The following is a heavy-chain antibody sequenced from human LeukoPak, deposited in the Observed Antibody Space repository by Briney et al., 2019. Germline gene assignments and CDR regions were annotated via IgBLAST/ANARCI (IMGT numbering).Heavy chain of an antibody. CDR1: GFTFGDFA. J-gene: IGHJ4*02. V-gene: IGHV3-9*01. Sequence: PGGSLRLSCAASGFTFGDFAMHWVRQAPGKGLEWVSGINWNSGYIGYADSVKGRFTISRDNAKSSLYLQMNSLRTEDTALYYCAKDRGVGIYYFDSWGQGTLVTVSS. D-gene: IGHD1-26*01. CDR3: AKDRGVGIYYFDS. CDR2: INWNSGYI.